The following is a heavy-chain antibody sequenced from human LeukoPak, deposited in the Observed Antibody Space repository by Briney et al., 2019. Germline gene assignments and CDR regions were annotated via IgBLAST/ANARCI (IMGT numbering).Heavy chain of an antibody. V-gene: IGHV3-48*03. CDR1: GFTFSSYE. D-gene: IGHD5-12*01. CDR2: ISSSVSII. Sequence: TGGSLRLSCAASGFTFSSYEMNWVRQAPGKGLEWVSYISSSVSIIYYADSVKGRFTISRDNAKNSLYLQMNSLRAEDTAAYYWARVRVYGATIVGYYYYGIDVWGQGTTVTVSS. J-gene: IGHJ6*02. CDR3: ARVRVYGATIVGYYYYGIDV.